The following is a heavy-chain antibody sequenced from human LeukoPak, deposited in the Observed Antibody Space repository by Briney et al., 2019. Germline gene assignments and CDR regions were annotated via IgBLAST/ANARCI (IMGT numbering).Heavy chain of an antibody. CDR2: ISAYNGNT. Sequence: ASVKVSCKASGYTFTSHGISWVRQAPGQGLEWMGWISAYNGNTNYAQKLQGRVTMTTDTSTSTAYMELRSLRSDDTAVYYCARGRVRGVIITDLAYWGQGTLVTVSS. CDR1: GYTFTSHG. CDR3: ARGRVRGVIITDLAY. D-gene: IGHD3-10*01. V-gene: IGHV1-18*01. J-gene: IGHJ4*02.